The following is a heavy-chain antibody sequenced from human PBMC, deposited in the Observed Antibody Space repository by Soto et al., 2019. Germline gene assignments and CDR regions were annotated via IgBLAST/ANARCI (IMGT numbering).Heavy chain of an antibody. CDR3: ARMVEGVTSDWIHFDY. V-gene: IGHV2-70*01. Sequence: GSSMENATQTLRLSCYFSGFAVTTNRMSVTCIRQPPGKALECRALIEWGDDKNCSTSLMTSLTLSKDTSKDQVVLRMTNMDPVDTVTSKCARMVEGVTSDWIHFDYWGQGSLDPVSS. CDR1: GFAVTTNRMS. D-gene: IGHD2-21*02. CDR2: IEWGDDK. J-gene: IGHJ4*02.